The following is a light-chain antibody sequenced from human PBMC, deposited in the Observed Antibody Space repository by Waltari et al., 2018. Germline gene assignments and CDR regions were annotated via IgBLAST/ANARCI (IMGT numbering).Light chain of an antibody. CDR3: CSYASSPPSVV. Sequence: QSALTQPASVSGSPGQSITISCTGTSNDIGGYNLVSWYQQHPGEAPKVLIYEANKRPSGVSDLFSGSKSGNTASLTISGLQSEDEADYYCCSYASSPPSVVFGGGTKVTVL. CDR1: SNDIGGYNL. J-gene: IGLJ2*01. V-gene: IGLV2-23*01. CDR2: EAN.